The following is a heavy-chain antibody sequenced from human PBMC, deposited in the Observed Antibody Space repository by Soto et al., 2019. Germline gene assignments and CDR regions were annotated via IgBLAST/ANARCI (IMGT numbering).Heavy chain of an antibody. V-gene: IGHV3-23*01. CDR1: GFTFSSYA. D-gene: IGHD2-15*01. CDR3: AKDSAFVVGPPSLTDV. J-gene: IGHJ6*02. CDR2: ISGSGDST. Sequence: GGSLRLSCAASGFTFSSYAMSWVRQAPGKGLEWVSAISGSGDSTYYADSVKGRFTISRDNSKNTLYLQMNSLRAEDTAVYYCAKDSAFVVGPPSLTDVWGQGTTVTVSS.